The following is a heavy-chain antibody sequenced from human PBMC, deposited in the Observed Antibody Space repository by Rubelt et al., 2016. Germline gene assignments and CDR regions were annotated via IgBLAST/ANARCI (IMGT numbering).Heavy chain of an antibody. CDR2: IWYDGGNK. CDR1: GFTFSNYG. CDR3: ARDRVAVRGCFDS. J-gene: IGHJ5*01. Sequence: GRSLRLSCAASGFTFSNYGMHWVRQAPGKGLEWVAIIWYDGGNKYYADSVKGRFPISRDNSKNTLYLQMNSLRVEDTGVYYCARDRVAVRGCFDSWGQGTLVTVSS. V-gene: IGHV3-33*01. D-gene: IGHD6-6*01.